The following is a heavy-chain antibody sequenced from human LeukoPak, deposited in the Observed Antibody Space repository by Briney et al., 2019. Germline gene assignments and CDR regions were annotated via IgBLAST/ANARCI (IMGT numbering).Heavy chain of an antibody. CDR1: GYTFTSYD. CDR2: MNPNSGNT. D-gene: IGHD5-18*01. V-gene: IGHV1-8*01. CDR3: ATRDHSYGYRPFDY. J-gene: IGHJ4*02. Sequence: GASVTVSCKSSGYTFTSYDINWVRQATGRGLEGMGWMNPNSGNTGYAQKFHGRVTMTRNTSISTAYMELSSLRSEDTAVYYCATRDHSYGYRPFDYWGQGTLVTVSS.